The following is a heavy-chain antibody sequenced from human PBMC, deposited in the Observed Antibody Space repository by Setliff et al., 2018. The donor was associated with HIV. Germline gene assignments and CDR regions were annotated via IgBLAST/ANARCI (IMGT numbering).Heavy chain of an antibody. CDR1: GFTLRNYA. V-gene: IGHV3-23*01. Sequence: PGGSMRLSCAATGFTLRNYAMSWVRQAPGKGLEWVSVISGSGGGTDYADSVKGRFTISRDNAKNTVYLQMNSLRAEDTAVYYCAREEVRSSFPYCGMDVWGQGTTVTVSS. D-gene: IGHD3-3*01. J-gene: IGHJ6*02. CDR3: AREEVRSSFPYCGMDV. CDR2: ISGSGGGT.